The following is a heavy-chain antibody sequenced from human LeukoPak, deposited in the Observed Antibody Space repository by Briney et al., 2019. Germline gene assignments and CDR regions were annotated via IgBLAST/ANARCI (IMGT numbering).Heavy chain of an antibody. Sequence: GRSLRLSCAASGFTFSSYGMHWVRQAPGKGLEWVAVISYDGSNKYYADSVKGRFTISRDNSKNTLYLQMNSLRAEDTAVYYCAKVPIAAAGTEEEGADYWGQGTPVTVSS. CDR2: ISYDGSNK. D-gene: IGHD6-13*01. CDR3: AKVPIAAAGTEEEGADY. J-gene: IGHJ4*02. V-gene: IGHV3-30*18. CDR1: GFTFSSYG.